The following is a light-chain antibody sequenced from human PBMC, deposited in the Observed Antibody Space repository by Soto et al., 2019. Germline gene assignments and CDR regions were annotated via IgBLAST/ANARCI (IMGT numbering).Light chain of an antibody. J-gene: IGLJ3*02. CDR1: SSNIGAGYD. CDR3: KSYDSSLSGSGV. V-gene: IGLV1-40*01. Sequence: QAVVTQPPSVSGAPVQRVTISCTGSSSNIGAGYDVHWYQQLPGTAPKLLIYGHSNPTSGVADRFSGSKSGTSSSLAITGLLDEDEADYYCKSYDSSLSGSGVFGGGTKLTVL. CDR2: GHS.